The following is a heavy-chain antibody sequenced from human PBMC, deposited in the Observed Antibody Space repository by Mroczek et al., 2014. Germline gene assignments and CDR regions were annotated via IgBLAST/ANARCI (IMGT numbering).Heavy chain of an antibody. J-gene: IGHJ5*02. D-gene: IGHD6-6*01. Sequence: QVQLQESGPGLVKPSQTLSLTCTVSGGSISSGGYYWSWIRQHPGKGLEWIGYIYYSGSTYYNPSLKSRVTISVDTSKNQFSLKLSSVTAADTAVYYCARGPPYSSSPQAFRTVYNWFDPWGQGTLVTRLL. CDR1: GGSISSGGYY. CDR2: IYYSGST. CDR3: ARGPPYSSSPQAFRTVYNWFDP. V-gene: IGHV4-31*03.